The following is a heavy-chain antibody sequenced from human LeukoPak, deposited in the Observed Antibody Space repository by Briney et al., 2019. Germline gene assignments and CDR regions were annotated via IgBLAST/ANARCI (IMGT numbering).Heavy chain of an antibody. J-gene: IGHJ4*02. CDR1: GSSITSVSY. V-gene: IGHV4-38-2*02. CDR2: LSHSGAT. D-gene: IGHD3-10*01. Sequence: SETLSLTCSVSGSSITSVSYWAWIRQAPEQGLEWIGSLSHSGATYYNPSLTSRLSTSVDTSNNRFSLTLRSVTAADTAVYYCARVGSSNSHYDYWGRGTLVTVSS. CDR3: ARVGSSNSHYDY.